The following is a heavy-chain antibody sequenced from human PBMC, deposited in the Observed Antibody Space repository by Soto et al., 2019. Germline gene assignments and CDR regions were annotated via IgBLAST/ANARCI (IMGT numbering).Heavy chain of an antibody. J-gene: IGHJ6*02. CDR1: GYTFTSYG. Sequence: QVQLVQSGAEVKKPGASVKVSCKASGYTFTSYGISWVRQAPGQGLEWMGWISAYNGNTNYAQKFQGRVTMTTDTATSTAYMALRSLRSDDTAVYYCARGGKYCTNGVCSFSGMDVWAQGTTVTASS. CDR2: ISAYNGNT. D-gene: IGHD2-8*01. CDR3: ARGGKYCTNGVCSFSGMDV. V-gene: IGHV1-18*01.